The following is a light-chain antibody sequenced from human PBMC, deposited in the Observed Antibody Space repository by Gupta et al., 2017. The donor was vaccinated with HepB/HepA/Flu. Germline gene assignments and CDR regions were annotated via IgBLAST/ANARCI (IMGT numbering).Light chain of an antibody. CDR2: CAS. V-gene: IGKV3-15*01. CDR3: QQDTNWPGT. Sequence: EIFMSQFPPYMSLSPGERATLSCWASQSVSSNLDWYQQKPGQAPRLLIYCASTRATGVPARFSGSGSGTEFTLTISSLQSEDFAVYYCQQDTNWPGTFGQGTXVEIK. CDR1: QSVSSN. J-gene: IGKJ1*01.